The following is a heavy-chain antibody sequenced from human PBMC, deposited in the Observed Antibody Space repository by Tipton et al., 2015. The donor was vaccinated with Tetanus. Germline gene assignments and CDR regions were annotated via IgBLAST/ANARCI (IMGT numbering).Heavy chain of an antibody. J-gene: IGHJ1*01. CDR1: RGSRSANY. V-gene: IGHV4-59*01. Sequence: TLSLTCAVSRGSRSANYWSWIRQSPGKGLEWIGYIRYNGITNYHPSLKSRVTISVDSSTSQFSLRLASVTAADTAVYYCAGVTAQRTELYFEHWGQGTQVPVSS. CDR2: IRYNGIT. D-gene: IGHD2-8*02. CDR3: AGVTAQRTELYFEH.